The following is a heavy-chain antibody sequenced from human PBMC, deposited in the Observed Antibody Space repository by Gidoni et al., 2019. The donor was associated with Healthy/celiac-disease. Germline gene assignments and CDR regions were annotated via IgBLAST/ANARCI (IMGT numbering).Heavy chain of an antibody. D-gene: IGHD3-22*01. CDR2: IRWNSGSI. CDR1: GFTFDDYA. CDR3: AKDMGPSSGYYYGLDY. J-gene: IGHJ4*02. V-gene: IGHV3-9*01. Sequence: EVQLVESGGGLVQPGRSLRLSCAASGFTFDDYAMHWFRQAPGKGLEWVSGIRWNSGSIGYEDSVNGRFTISRDNAKNSLYLQMNSLRAEDTALYYCAKDMGPSSGYYYGLDYWGQGTLVTVSS.